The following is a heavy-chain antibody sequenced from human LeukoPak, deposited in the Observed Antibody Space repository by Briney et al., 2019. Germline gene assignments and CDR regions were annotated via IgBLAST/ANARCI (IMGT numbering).Heavy chain of an antibody. D-gene: IGHD5-18*01. CDR3: ARSPLWLRGLDY. CDR2: IYYSGST. V-gene: IGHV4-59*12. Sequence: SETLSLTCTVSGGSISSYYWSWIRQPPGKGLEWIGYIYYSGSTNYNPSLKSRVTISVDTSKNQFSLKLSSVTAADTAVYYCARSPLWLRGLDYWGQGTLVTVSS. J-gene: IGHJ4*02. CDR1: GGSISSYY.